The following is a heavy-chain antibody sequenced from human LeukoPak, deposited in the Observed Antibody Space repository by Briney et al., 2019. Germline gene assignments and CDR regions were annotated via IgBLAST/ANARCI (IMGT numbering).Heavy chain of an antibody. V-gene: IGHV4-39*07. Sequence: PSETLSLTCTVSGDSFTSVTDYWAWIRQPPGKGLEWIATADYSGGTYYNPSLESRVAISADMSKNQISLQLTSETGADTAVYYCAGERGEEYSSGWYKTNFFYNWGQGIRVTVSS. CDR2: ADYSGGT. CDR1: GDSFTSVTDY. CDR3: AGERGEEYSSGWYKTNFFYN. J-gene: IGHJ4*02. D-gene: IGHD6-19*01.